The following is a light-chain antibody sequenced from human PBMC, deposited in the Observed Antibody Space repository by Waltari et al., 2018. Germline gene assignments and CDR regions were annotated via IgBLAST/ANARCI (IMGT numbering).Light chain of an antibody. CDR2: DVS. CDR3: SSYISSSTLEL. V-gene: IGLV2-14*03. J-gene: IGLJ2*01. CDR1: SSDVGAYNY. Sequence: QSALTQPASVSGSPGQSITISCTGTSSDVGAYNYVSWYQRHPGKAPKLMIYDVSNRPSGVSNRLSGTKSGNTASLTISGLQAEDEADYYCSSYISSSTLELFGGGTSLTVL.